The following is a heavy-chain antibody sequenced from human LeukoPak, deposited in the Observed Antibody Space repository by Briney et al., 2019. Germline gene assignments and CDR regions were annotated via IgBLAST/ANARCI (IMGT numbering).Heavy chain of an antibody. Sequence: PGGSLRLSCAASGFTFNKSWMSWVRQAPGKGLEWVANIKQDGSEKYYVDSVKGRFTISRDNAKNSLYLQMNSLRAEDTAVYYCARDRRWYCSSTSCYTGAFDIWGQETMVTVSS. V-gene: IGHV3-7*01. D-gene: IGHD2-2*02. CDR2: IKQDGSEK. CDR1: GFTFNKSW. CDR3: ARDRRWYCSSTSCYTGAFDI. J-gene: IGHJ3*02.